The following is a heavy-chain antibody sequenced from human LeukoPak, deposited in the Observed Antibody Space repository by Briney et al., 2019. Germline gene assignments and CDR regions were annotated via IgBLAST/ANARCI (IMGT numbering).Heavy chain of an antibody. Sequence: SETLSLTCTVSGGSISSYYWSWIRQPPGKGLEWLGYIYYSGSTNYNPSLKSRVTISVDTSKNQFSLKLSSVTAADTAVYYCARGGYSGYGPYFDYWGQGTLVTVSS. J-gene: IGHJ4*02. CDR1: GGSISSYY. V-gene: IGHV4-59*01. CDR3: ARGGYSGYGPYFDY. CDR2: IYYSGST. D-gene: IGHD5-12*01.